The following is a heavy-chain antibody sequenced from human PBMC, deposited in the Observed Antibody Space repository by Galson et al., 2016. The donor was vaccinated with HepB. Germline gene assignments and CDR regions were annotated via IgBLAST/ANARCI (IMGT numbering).Heavy chain of an antibody. CDR1: GDSISISSYY. CDR3: AKDVTGTMSDY. CDR2: IHNNGAT. Sequence: ETLSLTCSVSGDSISISSYYWGWIRQPPGQGLEWIGTIHNNGATRYNPTLKSRVTISKDTSMNQFSLRLSSVTAADTAVYYCAKDVTGTMSDYWGQGILVTVSS. D-gene: IGHD1/OR15-1a*01. V-gene: IGHV4-39*02. J-gene: IGHJ4*02.